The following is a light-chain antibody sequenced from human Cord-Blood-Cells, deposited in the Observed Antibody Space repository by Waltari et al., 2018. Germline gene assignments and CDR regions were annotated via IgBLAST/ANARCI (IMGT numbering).Light chain of an antibody. J-gene: IGKJ4*01. CDR2: DAS. CDR3: QQRSNWPLLS. V-gene: IGKV3-11*01. CDR1: QSVSSY. Sequence: EIVLPHSPATLSLSPGEGATLSCRASQSVSSYLAWYQQKPGQAPRLLIYDASNRATGIPARFSGSGSGTDFTLTISSLEPEDFAVYYCQQRSNWPLLSFGGGTKVEIK.